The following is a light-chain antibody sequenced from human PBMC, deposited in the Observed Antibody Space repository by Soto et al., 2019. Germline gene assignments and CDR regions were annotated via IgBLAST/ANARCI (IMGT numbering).Light chain of an antibody. Sequence: EILMTQSPATLSASAGDRTTLSCRASQSVGNNLAWYQQKPGQAPRLLIYGAYTRATGIPARFSGSGSGTDITLTIIRLEPEDFAVNYCQQYGSSSTWTFGQGTKVDIK. CDR2: GAY. CDR1: QSVGNN. CDR3: QQYGSSSTWT. V-gene: IGKV3-20*01. J-gene: IGKJ1*01.